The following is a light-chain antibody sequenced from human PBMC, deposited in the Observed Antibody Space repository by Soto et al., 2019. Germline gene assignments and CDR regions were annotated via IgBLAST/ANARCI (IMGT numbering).Light chain of an antibody. CDR3: QQYDDWPPLT. CDR1: QSVGDN. V-gene: IGKV3-15*01. CDR2: DAS. Sequence: TVMTQSPAALSVSPGDRASLSCRASQSVGDNLAWYQVRPGQSPRLLIYDASTRATGVPVRFTGSGSGTEFTLTFASLQSDDIAIYYCQQYDDWPPLTFGGGTKV. J-gene: IGKJ4*01.